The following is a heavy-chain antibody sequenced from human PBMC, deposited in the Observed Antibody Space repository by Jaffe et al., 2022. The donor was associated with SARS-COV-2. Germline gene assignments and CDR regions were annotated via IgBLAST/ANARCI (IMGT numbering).Heavy chain of an antibody. V-gene: IGHV4-39*01. Sequence: QLQLQESGPGLVKPSETLSLTCTVSGGSISSSSYYWGWIRQPPGKGLEWIGSIYYSGSTYYNPSLKSRVTISVDTSKNQFSLKLSSVTAADTAVYYCASRDVEMATIDYWGQGTLVTVSS. CDR2: IYYSGST. CDR1: GGSISSSSYY. D-gene: IGHD5-12*01. CDR3: ASRDVEMATIDY. J-gene: IGHJ4*02.